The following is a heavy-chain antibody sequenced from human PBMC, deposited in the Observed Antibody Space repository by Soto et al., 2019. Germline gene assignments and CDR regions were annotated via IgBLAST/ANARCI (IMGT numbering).Heavy chain of an antibody. CDR2: SSNSGSFT. J-gene: IGHJ4*02. D-gene: IGHD1-1*01. V-gene: IGHV3-11*06. CDR3: VKSGDNYNALDY. Sequence: LRLSCTASGFTLSDHYMIWIRHAPGKGLEWIGYSSNSGSFTGYADSVKGRFSISRDNAKNSLYLQINSLRGDDTAIYYCVKSGDNYNALDYWGQGTPVTVSS. CDR1: GFTLSDHY.